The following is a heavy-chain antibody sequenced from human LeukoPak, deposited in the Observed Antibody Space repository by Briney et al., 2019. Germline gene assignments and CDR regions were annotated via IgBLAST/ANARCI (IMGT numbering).Heavy chain of an antibody. CDR3: ARSGYCSSTSCYANGYYYYGMDV. V-gene: IGHV1-69*06. D-gene: IGHD2-2*03. J-gene: IGHJ6*04. CDR1: GGTFSSYA. Sequence: ASVKVSCKASGGTFSSYAISWVRQAPGQGLEWMGGIIPIFGTANYAQKFQGRVTITADKSTSTAYTELSSLRSEDTAVYYCARSGYCSSTSCYANGYYYYGMDVWGKGTTVTVSS. CDR2: IIPIFGTA.